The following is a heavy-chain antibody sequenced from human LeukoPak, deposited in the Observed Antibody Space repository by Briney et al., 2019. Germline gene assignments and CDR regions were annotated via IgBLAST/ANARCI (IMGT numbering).Heavy chain of an antibody. J-gene: IGHJ3*02. D-gene: IGHD3-22*01. V-gene: IGHV1-46*01. CDR1: GYTFTSYY. CDR2: INPSGGST. Sequence: GASVKVSCKASGYTFTSYYMHWVRQAPGQGLEWMGIINPSGGSTSYAQKFQGRVTMTRDTSTSTVYMELSSLRSEDTAVYYCARGRGYYYDSSGYYVPDDASDIWGQGTMVTVSS. CDR3: ARGRGYYYDSSGYYVPDDASDI.